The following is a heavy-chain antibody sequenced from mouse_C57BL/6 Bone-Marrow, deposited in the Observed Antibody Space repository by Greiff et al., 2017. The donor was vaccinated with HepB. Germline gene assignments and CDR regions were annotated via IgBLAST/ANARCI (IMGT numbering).Heavy chain of an antibody. CDR1: GFTFTDYY. CDR3: ARVPHGLRAMDY. Sequence: EVKLVESGGGLVQPGGSLSLSCAASGFTFTDYYMSWVRQPPGKALEWLGFIRNKANGYTTEYSASVKGRFTISRDNSQSILYLQMNALRAEDSATYYCARVPHGLRAMDYWGQGTSVTVSS. V-gene: IGHV7-3*01. CDR2: IRNKANGYTT. J-gene: IGHJ4*01.